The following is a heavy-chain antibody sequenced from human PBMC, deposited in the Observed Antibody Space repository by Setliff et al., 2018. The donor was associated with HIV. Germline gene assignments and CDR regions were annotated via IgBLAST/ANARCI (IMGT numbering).Heavy chain of an antibody. CDR3: ARVPSIAARPDGDY. CDR1: GGSISSGNYY. CDR2: IYTSGST. Sequence: SETLSLTCNVSGGSISSGNYYWSWIRLPAGKGLEWVGHIYTSGSTNYNPSLKSRVTILVDMSKNQFSLKLSSVTAADTAVYYCARVPSIAARPDGDYWGQGTLVTVSS. V-gene: IGHV4-61*09. D-gene: IGHD6-6*01. J-gene: IGHJ4*02.